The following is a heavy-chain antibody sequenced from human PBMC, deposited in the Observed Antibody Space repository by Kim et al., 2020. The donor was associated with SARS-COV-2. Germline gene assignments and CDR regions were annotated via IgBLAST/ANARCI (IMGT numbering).Heavy chain of an antibody. D-gene: IGHD6-6*01. J-gene: IGHJ4*02. V-gene: IGHV4-4*07. Sequence: TNSNPSLKSRVPMSVDTSKNQFSLKLSSVTAADTAVYYCARGQLHNRIDYWGQGTLVTVSS. CDR3: ARGQLHNRIDY. CDR2: T.